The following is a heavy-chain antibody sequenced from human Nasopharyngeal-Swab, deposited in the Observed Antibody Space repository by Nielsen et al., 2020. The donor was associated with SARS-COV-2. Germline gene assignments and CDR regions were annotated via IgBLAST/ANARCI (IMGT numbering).Heavy chain of an antibody. V-gene: IGHV3-23*01. CDR3: AKDLRGPYFF. Sequence: GGSLRLSCVASGYSFRTYGMSWVCQAPGQGLARVVAIVGSGDISGSCGNTYYADSVKGRFTISRDNSKNTLSLHMNSLSAEDTAVYYCAKDLRGPYFFWGQGTLVTVSS. J-gene: IGHJ4*02. CDR1: GYSFRTYG. D-gene: IGHD2/OR15-2a*01. CDR2: IVGSGDISGSCGNT.